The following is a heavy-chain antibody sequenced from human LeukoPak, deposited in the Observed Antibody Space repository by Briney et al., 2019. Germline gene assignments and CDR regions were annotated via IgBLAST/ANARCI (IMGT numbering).Heavy chain of an antibody. Sequence: SETLSLTCTVSGGSISSYYWSWIRQPPGKGLKWIGYMYYSGSTNYNPSLKSRLTISVDTSKNQFSLKLSSVTAADTAVYYCARGSGWYYYWGQGTLVTVSS. J-gene: IGHJ4*02. CDR1: GGSISSYY. CDR2: MYYSGST. D-gene: IGHD6-19*01. CDR3: ARGSGWYYY. V-gene: IGHV4-59*01.